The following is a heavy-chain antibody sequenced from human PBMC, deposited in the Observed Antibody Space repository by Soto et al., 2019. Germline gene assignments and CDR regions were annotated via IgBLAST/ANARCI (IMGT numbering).Heavy chain of an antibody. D-gene: IGHD1-1*01. J-gene: IGHJ6*02. CDR2: IWFDGVKE. Sequence: PGGSLRLSCAVCGFSFSTYSIHWVRRAPGKGLEWLAIIWFDGVKEYYAESVRRRFTISIDNSKKTVFLQMDTVGAEDSALYYCTRATFDVWGQGTTVAVCS. CDR3: TRATFDV. CDR1: GFSFSTYS. V-gene: IGHV3-33*01.